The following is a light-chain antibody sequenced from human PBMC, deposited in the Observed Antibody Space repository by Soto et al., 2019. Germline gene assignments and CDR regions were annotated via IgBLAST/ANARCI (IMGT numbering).Light chain of an antibody. CDR1: KSISSN. V-gene: IGKV3-15*01. CDR2: GAS. CDR3: QQYDNWPRT. Sequence: EIVMTQSPATLSVSPGERATLSCRAGKSISSNLAWYQLKPGQAPRLLIYGASTRATGIPARFSGSGSGTEFTLTIASLQSEDFAVYYCQQYDNWPRTFGQGTKVDIK. J-gene: IGKJ1*01.